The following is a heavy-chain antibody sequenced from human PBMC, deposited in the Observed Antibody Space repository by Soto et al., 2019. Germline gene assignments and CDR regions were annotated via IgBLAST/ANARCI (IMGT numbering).Heavy chain of an antibody. CDR2: LLRSGSTT. D-gene: IGHD4-17*01. J-gene: IGHJ4*02. CDR3: AKDAISGDGIWLLDS. Sequence: GGSLRLSCAASGFTFTNYAMTWARQAPGKGLEWVSSLLRSGSTTYYADSVKGRFTISSDISANSLYLQMDSLRAEDTAVYYCAKDAISGDGIWLLDSWGQGTVVTVSS. V-gene: IGHV3-23*01. CDR1: GFTFTNYA.